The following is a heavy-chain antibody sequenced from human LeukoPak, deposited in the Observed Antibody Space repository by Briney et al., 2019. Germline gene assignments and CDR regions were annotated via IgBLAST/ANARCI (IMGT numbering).Heavy chain of an antibody. CDR1: GYSFTSYW. CDR3: ARSDYYGSGSYYRADYYYGMDV. J-gene: IGHJ6*02. D-gene: IGHD3-10*01. CDR2: IYPGDSDT. V-gene: IGHV5-51*01. Sequence: GESLKISCKGSGYSFTSYWIGWVRQMPGKGLEWMGIIYPGDSDTRNSPSFQGQVTISADKSISTAYLQWSSLKASDTAMYYCARSDYYGSGSYYRADYYYGMDVWGQGTTVTVSS.